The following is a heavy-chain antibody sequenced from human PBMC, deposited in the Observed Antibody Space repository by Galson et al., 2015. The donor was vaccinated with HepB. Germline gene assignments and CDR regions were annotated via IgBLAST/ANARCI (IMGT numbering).Heavy chain of an antibody. Sequence: SLRLSCAASGFTFSNAWMSWVRQAPGKGLEWVGRIKSKTDGGTTDYAAPVKGRFTISRDDSKNTLYLQMNSLRAEDTAVYYCARDQSVAARGAPHDAFDIWGQGTMVTVSS. CDR1: GFTFSNAW. V-gene: IGHV3-15*01. CDR3: ARDQSVAARGAPHDAFDI. J-gene: IGHJ3*02. CDR2: IKSKTDGGTT. D-gene: IGHD6-6*01.